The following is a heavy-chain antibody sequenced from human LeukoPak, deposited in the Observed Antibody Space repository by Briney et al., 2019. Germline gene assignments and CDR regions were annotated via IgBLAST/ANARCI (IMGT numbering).Heavy chain of an antibody. Sequence: ASVKVSCKASGGTFSSYAISWVRQAPGQGLEWMGGTIPIFGTANYAQKFQGRVTITADESTSTAYMELSSLRSEDTAVYYCARADSSSWSGPYYYYGMDVWGQGTTVTVSS. CDR2: TIPIFGTA. CDR1: GGTFSSYA. V-gene: IGHV1-69*13. CDR3: ARADSSSWSGPYYYYGMDV. J-gene: IGHJ6*02. D-gene: IGHD6-13*01.